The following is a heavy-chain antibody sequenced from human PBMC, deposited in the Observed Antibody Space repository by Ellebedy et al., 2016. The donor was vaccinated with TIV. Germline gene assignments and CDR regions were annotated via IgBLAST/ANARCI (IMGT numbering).Heavy chain of an antibody. D-gene: IGHD4-17*01. CDR2: IYQDGTFQ. V-gene: IGHV3-7*02. Sequence: PGGSLRLSCAASGFSFRNYWMSWVRQAPGKGLEWVANIYQDGTFQFYVDSVKGRFTISRDNANKLLFLQMNSLRVEDTAVYRCARRGSYGDYAVQVNNWFDSWGQGTLVTV. J-gene: IGHJ5*01. CDR1: GFSFRNYW. CDR3: ARRGSYGDYAVQVNNWFDS.